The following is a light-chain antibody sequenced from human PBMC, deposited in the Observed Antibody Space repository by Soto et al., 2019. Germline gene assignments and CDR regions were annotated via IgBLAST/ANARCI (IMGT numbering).Light chain of an antibody. Sequence: ALTQPRSVSGSPGQSVTISCTGTSSDVGGYNFVSWYQQHPGKAPKLMIYDVSKRPSGVPDRFSGSKSANTASLTISGLQAEDEADYYCCSYAGSYTWVFGTGTKLTVL. CDR2: DVS. J-gene: IGLJ1*01. CDR3: CSYAGSYTWV. V-gene: IGLV2-11*01. CDR1: SSDVGGYNF.